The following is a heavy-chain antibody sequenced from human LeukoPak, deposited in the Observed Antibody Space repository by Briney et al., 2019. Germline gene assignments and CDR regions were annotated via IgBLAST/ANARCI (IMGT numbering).Heavy chain of an antibody. CDR3: AGDTVTTLGYFDY. Sequence: SETLSLTCTVSGYSISSGYYWGWIRQPPGKGLEWIGSIYHSGSTYYNPSLKSRVTISVDTSKNQFSLKLSSVTAADTAVYYCAGDTVTTLGYFDYWGQGTLVTVSS. V-gene: IGHV4-38-2*02. CDR2: IYHSGST. CDR1: GYSISSGYY. D-gene: IGHD4-11*01. J-gene: IGHJ4*02.